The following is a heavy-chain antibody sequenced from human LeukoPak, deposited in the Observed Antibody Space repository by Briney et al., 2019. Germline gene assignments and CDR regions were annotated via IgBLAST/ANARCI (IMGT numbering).Heavy chain of an antibody. V-gene: IGHV3-23*01. J-gene: IGHJ6*02. CDR2: VSGSGSST. CDR3: ARDLYTWNYELSSYYGMDV. CDR1: GFTFSSYA. D-gene: IGHD1-7*01. Sequence: GGSLRLSCAASGFTFSSYAMSWGRQAPGKGLELVSTVSGSGSSTYYPDSLKGRFTISRDNAKNSLYLQMNSLRAEDTAVYYCARDLYTWNYELSSYYGMDVWGQGTTLTVSS.